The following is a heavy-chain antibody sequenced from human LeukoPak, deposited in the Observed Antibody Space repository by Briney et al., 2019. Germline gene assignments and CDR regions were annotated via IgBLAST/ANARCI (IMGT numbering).Heavy chain of an antibody. CDR3: ARGNYDSSGYVGY. CDR2: INGDGSST. V-gene: IGHV3-74*01. J-gene: IGHJ4*02. Sequence: GGSLRLSCAASGFTFSSYWMNWVRQAPGKGLVWVSRINGDGSSTNYADSVKGRFTISRDNAKNTLYLQLNSLRAEDTAVYYCARGNYDSSGYVGYWGQGTLVTVSS. D-gene: IGHD3-22*01. CDR1: GFTFSSYW.